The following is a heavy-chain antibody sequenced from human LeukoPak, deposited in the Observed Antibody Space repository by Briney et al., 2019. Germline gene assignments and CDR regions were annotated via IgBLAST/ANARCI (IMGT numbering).Heavy chain of an antibody. CDR2: ISSSGTTI. D-gene: IGHD4-17*01. V-gene: IGHV3-11*01. J-gene: IGHJ4*02. Sequence: GGSLRLSCAASGFSFTYYYMSWIRQAPGKGLEWVSYISSSGTTIYYTDSVKGRFTISRDNAKNSLYLHMNSLRADDTAVYYCARGDGDYSKYFDYWGQGTLVTVSS. CDR1: GFSFTYYY. CDR3: ARGDGDYSKYFDY.